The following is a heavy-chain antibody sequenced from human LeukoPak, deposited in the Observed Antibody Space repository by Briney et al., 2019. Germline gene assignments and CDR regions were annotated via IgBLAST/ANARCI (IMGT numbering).Heavy chain of an antibody. CDR3: ARDNDYSNPFDY. CDR2: ISSSSSYI. V-gene: IGHV3-21*01. CDR1: GFTSISYS. J-gene: IGHJ4*02. D-gene: IGHD4-11*01. Sequence: GGSLRLSCAASGFTSISYSMNWVRQAQGKGLGWVSSISSSSSYIYYADSVKGRFTISRDNAKNSLYLQMNSLRAEDTAVYYCARDNDYSNPFDYWGQGTLVTVSS.